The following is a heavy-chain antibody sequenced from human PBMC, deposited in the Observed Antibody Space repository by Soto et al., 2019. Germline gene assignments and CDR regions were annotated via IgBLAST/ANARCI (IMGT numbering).Heavy chain of an antibody. CDR3: AKDLTSLRYFDWFGYFDY. J-gene: IGHJ4*02. Sequence: GGSLRLSCAASGFTFSSYAMSWVRQAPGKGLEWVSAISGSGGSTYYADSVKGRFTISRDNSKNTLYLQMNSLRAEDTAVYYCAKDLTSLRYFDWFGYFDYWGQGTLVTVSS. D-gene: IGHD3-9*01. CDR1: GFTFSSYA. CDR2: ISGSGGST. V-gene: IGHV3-23*01.